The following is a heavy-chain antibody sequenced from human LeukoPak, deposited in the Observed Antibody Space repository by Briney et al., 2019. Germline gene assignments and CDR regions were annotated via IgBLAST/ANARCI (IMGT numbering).Heavy chain of an antibody. J-gene: IGHJ4*02. CDR1: GGSISSYY. CDR2: IYTSGST. V-gene: IGHV4-4*07. CDR3: ARESLYYYGSGSYRIYDY. D-gene: IGHD3-10*01. Sequence: SETLSLTCTVSGGSISSYYWSWIRQPAGKGLEWIGRIYTSGSTNYNPSLKSRVTISVDTSKNQFSLKLSSVTAADTAVYYCARESLYYYGSGSYRIYDYWGQGTLVTVSS.